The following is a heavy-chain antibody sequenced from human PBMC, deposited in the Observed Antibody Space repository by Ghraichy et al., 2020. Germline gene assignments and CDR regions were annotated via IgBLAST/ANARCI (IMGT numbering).Heavy chain of an antibody. V-gene: IGHV3-48*02. J-gene: IGHJ3*02. Sequence: GESLRLSCAASGFTFSTYSMNWVRQAPGKGLEWVSYITDSSSTITYADSVKGRFTISRDNARNSLYLQMNSLRDEDTAVYYCARMFCTNGVCYDAFDIWGQGTMVTVSS. CDR1: GFTFSTYS. CDR3: ARMFCTNGVCYDAFDI. CDR2: ITDSSSTI. D-gene: IGHD2-8*01.